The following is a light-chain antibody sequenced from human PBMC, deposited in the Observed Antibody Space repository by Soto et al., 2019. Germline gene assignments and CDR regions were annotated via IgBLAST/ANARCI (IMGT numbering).Light chain of an antibody. CDR1: QNIGNY. CDR2: DAS. Sequence: EIVLTQSPATLSLSPGETATLSCRASQNIGNYLAWYQQKPGQAPRLLISDASNRATGIPARFSGSGSGTDFTLTISSLEPEDFVVYYCQQRSKCPPIPFCQGTRLEIK. V-gene: IGKV3-11*01. CDR3: QQRSKCPPIP. J-gene: IGKJ5*01.